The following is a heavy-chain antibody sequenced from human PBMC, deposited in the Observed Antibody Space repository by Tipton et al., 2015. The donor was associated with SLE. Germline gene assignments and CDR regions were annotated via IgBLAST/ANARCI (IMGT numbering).Heavy chain of an antibody. CDR3: ARDPGRDGFPYYYLDV. Sequence: SLRLSCAASGFSISSYAMHWVRQAPGKGLEWVAVISFDGIHKHYADSVKGRFTTSRDNSQNTLSVQMNGLRTEDTAVYFCARDPGRDGFPYYYLDVWGKGTMVTVSS. D-gene: IGHD2/OR15-2a*01. V-gene: IGHV3-30*04. CDR1: GFSISSYA. J-gene: IGHJ6*03. CDR2: ISFDGIHK.